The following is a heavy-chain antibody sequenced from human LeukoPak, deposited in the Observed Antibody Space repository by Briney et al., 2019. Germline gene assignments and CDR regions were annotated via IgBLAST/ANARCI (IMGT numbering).Heavy chain of an antibody. CDR3: AREASGAPGTREFDH. D-gene: IGHD6-13*01. J-gene: IGHJ4*02. CDR1: GYTFTRYG. V-gene: IGHV1-18*01. CDR2: ISGYNGNT. Sequence: ASVKVSCKASGYTFTRYGISWVRQAPGQGLEWVGWISGYNGNTKYAQKVQGRVTMTTDTSASTAYMELRSLRSDDTAVYYCAREASGAPGTREFDHWGQGTLVTVSS.